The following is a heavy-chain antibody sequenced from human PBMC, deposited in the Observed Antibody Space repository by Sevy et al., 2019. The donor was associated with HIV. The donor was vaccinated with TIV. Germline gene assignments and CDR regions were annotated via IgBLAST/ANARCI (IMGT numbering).Heavy chain of an antibody. V-gene: IGHV3-30*03. CDR1: GFTFSSFG. J-gene: IGHJ6*02. CDR2: ISYDGSYK. D-gene: IGHD4-17*01. Sequence: GGSLRLSCAASGFTFSSFGMHWVRQAPGKGLEWVAVISYDGSYKFYADSVKDRFTISRDNSKNTLYLQMNSLRAEDTAVYYCAREGYGDHYYGMDVWGQGTTVTVSS. CDR3: AREGYGDHYYGMDV.